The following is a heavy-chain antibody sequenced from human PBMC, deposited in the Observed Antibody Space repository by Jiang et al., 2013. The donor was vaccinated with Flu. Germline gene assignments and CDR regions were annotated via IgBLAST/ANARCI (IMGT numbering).Heavy chain of an antibody. J-gene: IGHJ6*02. V-gene: IGHV7-4-1*02. D-gene: IGHD6-19*01. CDR1: GYTFTSYA. Sequence: QSGSELKKPGASVKVSCKASGYTFTSYAMNWVRQTPGQGLEWMGWINTNTGNPTYAQGFTGRFVFSLDTSVSTAYLQISSLKAEDTAVYYCAREVAEQWPRRYYYGMDVWGQGTTVTVS. CDR3: AREVAEQWPRRYYYGMDV. CDR2: INTNTGNP.